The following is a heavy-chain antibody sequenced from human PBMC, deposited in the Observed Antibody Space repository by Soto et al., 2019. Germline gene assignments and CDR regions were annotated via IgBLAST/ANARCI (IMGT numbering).Heavy chain of an antibody. CDR3: AAAAASTKTFDY. J-gene: IGHJ4*02. CDR2: INHSGST. D-gene: IGHD6-13*01. Sequence: QVQLQQWGAGLLKPSETLSLTCAVYGGSFSGYYWSWIRQPPGKGLEWIGEINHSGSTNYNPSLKSRGTISVDTSKNQFSLKLSSVTAADTAVYYCAAAAASTKTFDYWGQGTLVTVSS. V-gene: IGHV4-34*01. CDR1: GGSFSGYY.